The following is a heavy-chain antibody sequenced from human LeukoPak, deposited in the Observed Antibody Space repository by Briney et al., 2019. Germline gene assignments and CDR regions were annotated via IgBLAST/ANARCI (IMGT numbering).Heavy chain of an antibody. CDR2: IRSSGTTI. J-gene: IGHJ4*02. CDR1: GFTFSDYY. CDR3: ARDRGAVTDVFDY. D-gene: IGHD6-19*01. V-gene: IGHV3-11*04. Sequence: PGGSLRLSCVASGFTFSDYYMSWIRQAPGKGLEWVSYIRSSGTTIYYADSVKGRFTISRDNAKNSLYLQMNSLRAEDTAVYYCARDRGAVTDVFDYWGQGTLVTVSS.